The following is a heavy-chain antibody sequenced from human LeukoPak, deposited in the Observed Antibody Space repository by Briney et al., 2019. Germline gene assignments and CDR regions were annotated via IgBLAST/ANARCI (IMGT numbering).Heavy chain of an antibody. CDR3: ARDRGVAYCSGGSCLTPPYDY. Sequence: SETLSLTCTVSGYSISSVYYWGWSRQPPGKGLGWIGSHYHSGNTYYNPSLKSRVTTSVDTSKNQFSLKLSSVTAADTAVYYCARDRGVAYCSGGSCLTPPYDYWGQGTLVTVSS. CDR2: HYHSGNT. CDR1: GYSISSVYY. V-gene: IGHV4-38-2*02. D-gene: IGHD2-15*01. J-gene: IGHJ4*02.